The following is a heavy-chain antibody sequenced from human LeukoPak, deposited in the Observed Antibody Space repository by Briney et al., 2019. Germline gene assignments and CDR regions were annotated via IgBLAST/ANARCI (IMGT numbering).Heavy chain of an antibody. CDR2: ISSSGSTI. CDR3: IRDKSGWDDY. D-gene: IGHD6-19*01. V-gene: IGHV3-11*04. CDR1: GFTFSDYY. Sequence: GGSLRLSCAASGFTFSDYYMSWIRQAPGKGLEWVSYISSSGSTIYYADSVKGRFTISRDNAKNTVYLQMNSLRFEDTAVYYCIRDKSGWDDYWGQGTLVTVSS. J-gene: IGHJ4*02.